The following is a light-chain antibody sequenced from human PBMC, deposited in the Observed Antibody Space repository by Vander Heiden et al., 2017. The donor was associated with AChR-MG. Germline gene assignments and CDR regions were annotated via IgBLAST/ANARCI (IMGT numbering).Light chain of an antibody. CDR3: TSYTTSSTVV. J-gene: IGLJ3*02. CDR2: DVS. CDR1: SSHLGGYTY. V-gene: IGLV2-14*03. Sequence: QSALTQPASASGSPGQSITISSPGTSSHLGGYTYVPSSQHHPGKAPKLIILDVSDRPSGVSNRCDGSKSGKTASLTISGLHTEDEADYYCTSYTTSSTVVFGGGTKLTVL.